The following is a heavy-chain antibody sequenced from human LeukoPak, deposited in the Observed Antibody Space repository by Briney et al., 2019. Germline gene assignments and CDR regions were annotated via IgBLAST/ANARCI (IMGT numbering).Heavy chain of an antibody. CDR1: GGSISSSSYY. J-gene: IGHJ5*02. D-gene: IGHD6-13*01. Sequence: PSETLSLTCTVSGGSISSSSYYWGWIRQPPGKGLEWIGSIYYSGSTYYNPSLKSRVTISVDTSKNQFSLKLSSVTAADTAVYYCAREGIAAAGMRPHNWFDPWGQGTLVTVSS. CDR3: AREGIAAAGMRPHNWFDP. V-gene: IGHV4-39*07. CDR2: IYYSGST.